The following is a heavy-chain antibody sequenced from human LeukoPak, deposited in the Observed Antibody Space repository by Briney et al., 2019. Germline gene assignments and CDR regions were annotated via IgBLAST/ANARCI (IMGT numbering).Heavy chain of an antibody. J-gene: IGHJ4*02. CDR1: GGTFNSYA. CDR3: ARDEGDGYNYRHFDY. V-gene: IGHV1-69*13. CDR2: IIPMFGTT. D-gene: IGHD5-24*01. Sequence: VASVKVSCKASGGTFNSYAISWVRQAPGQGLEWMGGIIPMFGTTDYAQKLQGRVTITADESTSTAYMELSSLRSEDTAMYYCARDEGDGYNYRHFDYWGQGTLVTVSS.